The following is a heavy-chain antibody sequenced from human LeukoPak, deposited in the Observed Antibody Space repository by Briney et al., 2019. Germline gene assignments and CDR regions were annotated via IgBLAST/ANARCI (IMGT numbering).Heavy chain of an antibody. CDR1: GFTFSSYW. J-gene: IGHJ4*02. V-gene: IGHV3-30*03. CDR3: ARTRQPTVTTTIPDY. CDR2: ISYDGSNK. D-gene: IGHD4-17*01. Sequence: PGGSLRLSCAASGFTFSSYWMSWVRQAPGKGLEWVAVISYDGSNKYYADSVKGRFTISRDNSKNTLYLQMNSLRAEDTAVYYCARTRQPTVTTTIPDYWGQGTLVTVSS.